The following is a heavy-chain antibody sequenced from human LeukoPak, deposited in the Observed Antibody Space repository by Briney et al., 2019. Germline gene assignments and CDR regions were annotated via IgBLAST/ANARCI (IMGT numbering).Heavy chain of an antibody. CDR3: ARDRAMMGNWFDP. V-gene: IGHV3-21*01. CDR2: ISSSSSYI. Sequence: GGSLRLSRAASGFTFSSYSMNWVRQAPGKGLEWVSSISSSSSYIYYADSVKGRFTISRDNSKNTLYLQMNSLRAEDTAVYYCARDRAMMGNWFDPWGQGTLVTVSS. J-gene: IGHJ5*02. CDR1: GFTFSSYS. D-gene: IGHD3-22*01.